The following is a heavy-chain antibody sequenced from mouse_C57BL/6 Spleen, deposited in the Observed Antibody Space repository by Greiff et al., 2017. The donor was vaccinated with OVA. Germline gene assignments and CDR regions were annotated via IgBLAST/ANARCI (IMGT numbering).Heavy chain of an antibody. CDR1: GFTFSDYG. CDR2: ISSGSSTI. D-gene: IGHD2-4*01. CDR3: ARGDDYDGRGFDY. V-gene: IGHV5-17*01. Sequence: EVQVVESGGGLVKPGGSLKLSCAASGFTFSDYGMHWVRQAPEKGLEWVAYISSGSSTIYYADTVKGRFTISRDNAKNTLFLQMTSLRSEDTAMYYCARGDDYDGRGFDYWGQGTTLTVSS. J-gene: IGHJ2*01.